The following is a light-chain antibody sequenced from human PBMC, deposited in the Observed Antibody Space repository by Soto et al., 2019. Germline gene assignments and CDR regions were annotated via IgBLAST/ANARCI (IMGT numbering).Light chain of an antibody. CDR3: SAYTARSTLV. CDR1: SSDIGAYDY. CDR2: EVS. J-gene: IGLJ3*02. V-gene: IGLV2-14*01. Sequence: QSVLTQPASVSGSPGQSITISCTGASSDIGAYDYVSWYQHHPGKAPKLMIFEVSNRPSGVSYRFSGSKSGNTASLTISGLQAEDEADYYCSAYTARSTLVFGGGTKVTVL.